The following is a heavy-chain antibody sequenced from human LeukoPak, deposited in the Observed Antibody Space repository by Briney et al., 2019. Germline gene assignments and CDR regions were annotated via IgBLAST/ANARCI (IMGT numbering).Heavy chain of an antibody. Sequence: ASVKVSCKASGYTFTGYYMHWVRQAPGQGLEWMGWINPNSGGTNYAQKFQGRVTMTRDTSISTAYMELSRLRSDDTAVYYCASSPLRLGELSLFDYWGQGALVTVSS. D-gene: IGHD3-16*02. CDR2: INPNSGGT. CDR1: GYTFTGYY. CDR3: ASSPLRLGELSLFDY. V-gene: IGHV1-2*02. J-gene: IGHJ4*02.